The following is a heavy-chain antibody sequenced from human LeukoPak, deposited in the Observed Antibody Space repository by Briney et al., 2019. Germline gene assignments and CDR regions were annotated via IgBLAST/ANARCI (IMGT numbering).Heavy chain of an antibody. D-gene: IGHD2-21*01. V-gene: IGHV4-39*01. CDR3: ARLSPIWWFY. J-gene: IGHJ4*02. CDR2: IYYDGRN. Sequence: SETLSLTCTVSGGSISSSSHYWGWIRQPPGRGLEWIGSIYYDGRNYYNPSLKNRVTISADTSKNQFSLKLSSVTAADTAVYYCARLSPIWWFYWGQGTLVTVSS. CDR1: GGSISSSSHY.